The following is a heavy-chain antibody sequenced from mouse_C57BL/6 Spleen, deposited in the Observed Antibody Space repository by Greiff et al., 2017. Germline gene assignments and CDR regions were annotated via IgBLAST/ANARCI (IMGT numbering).Heavy chain of an antibody. CDR2: INPGSGGT. CDR1: GYAFTNYL. Sequence: QVQLQQSGAELVRPGTSVKVSCKASGYAFTNYLIEWVKQRPGQGLEWIGVINPGSGGTNYNEKFKGKATLTADKSSSTAYMQLSSLTSEDSAVYFCARYDYDGGLDYGGQGTTLTVSS. V-gene: IGHV1-54*01. J-gene: IGHJ2*01. D-gene: IGHD2-4*01. CDR3: ARYDYDGGLDY.